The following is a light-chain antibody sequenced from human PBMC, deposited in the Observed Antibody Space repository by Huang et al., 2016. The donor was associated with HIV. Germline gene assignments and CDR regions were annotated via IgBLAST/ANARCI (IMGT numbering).Light chain of an antibody. CDR3: QQYFADPVT. V-gene: IGKV1-NL1*01. Sequence: DIQMTQSPSSLSASVGDRVTITCRASQDIGGSLAWFQQRPGKAPQLLLYSTFVLESGVPPRFTGSGSGTEYTLTISSLQPQDFATYYCQQYFADPVTFGQGTRLDIK. CDR1: QDIGGS. J-gene: IGKJ2*01. CDR2: STF.